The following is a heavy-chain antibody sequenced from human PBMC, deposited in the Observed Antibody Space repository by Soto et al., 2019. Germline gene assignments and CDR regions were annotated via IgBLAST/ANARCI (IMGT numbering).Heavy chain of an antibody. Sequence: GASVKVSCKASGYTFTSYDINWVRQATGQGLEWMGRIIPILGIANYAQKFQGRVTITADKSTSTAYMELSSLRSEDTAVYYCARDFGPSYSYGIDYWGQGTRVTIS. CDR2: IIPILGIA. J-gene: IGHJ4*02. CDR3: ARDFGPSYSYGIDY. CDR1: GYTFTSYD. V-gene: IGHV1-69*04. D-gene: IGHD5-18*01.